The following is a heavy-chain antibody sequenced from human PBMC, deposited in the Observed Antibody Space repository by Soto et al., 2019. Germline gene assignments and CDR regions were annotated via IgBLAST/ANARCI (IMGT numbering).Heavy chain of an antibody. CDR2: ISRYGDIT. V-gene: IGHV3-23*01. CDR1: GFTFNIYA. D-gene: IGHD3-22*01. Sequence: EVQLLESGGDLIQPGGSLRLSCAASGFTFNIYAMTWVRQAPGKGLEWVSAISRYGDITYYADSVEGRFSISRDNSKNTLYLQMNSLRAEDTAVYYCAKDRYLDPDRRGYLFDNWGQGTLVTVSS. J-gene: IGHJ4*02. CDR3: AKDRYLDPDRRGYLFDN.